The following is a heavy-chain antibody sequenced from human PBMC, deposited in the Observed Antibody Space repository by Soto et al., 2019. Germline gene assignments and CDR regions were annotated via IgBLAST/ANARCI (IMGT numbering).Heavy chain of an antibody. CDR3: ARAWVVVPASGFDI. V-gene: IGHV3-21*01. CDR1: GFTFSSYS. Sequence: EVQLVESGGGLVKPGGSLRLSCAASGFTFSSYSMNWVRQAPGKGLEWVSSISSSSSYIYYADSVKGRFTISRDNAKNSLHLQMNSLRAEDTAVYYCARAWVVVPASGFDIWGQGTMVTVSS. D-gene: IGHD2-2*01. J-gene: IGHJ3*02. CDR2: ISSSSSYI.